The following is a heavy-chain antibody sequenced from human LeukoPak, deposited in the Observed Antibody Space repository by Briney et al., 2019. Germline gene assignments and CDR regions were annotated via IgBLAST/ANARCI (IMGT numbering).Heavy chain of an antibody. CDR3: ATRPGLAAGKDDAPDI. CDR1: GYTLTELS. D-gene: IGHD6-13*01. Sequence: ASVKVSCKVSGYTLTELSMHWVRQAPGKGLEWMGGFDPEDGETIYAQKFQGRVTMTEDTSTDTAYMELSSLRSEDTAVYYCATRPGLAAGKDDAPDIWGQGTMVTVSS. V-gene: IGHV1-24*01. CDR2: FDPEDGET. J-gene: IGHJ3*02.